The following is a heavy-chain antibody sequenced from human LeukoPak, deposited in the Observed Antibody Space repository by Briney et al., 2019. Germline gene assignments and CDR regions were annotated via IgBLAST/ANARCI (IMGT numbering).Heavy chain of an antibody. CDR1: GFTFSSYA. CDR2: ISYDGSNK. D-gene: IGHD6-19*01. J-gene: IGHJ4*02. V-gene: IGHV3-30*04. Sequence: GGSLRLSCGASGFTFSSYAMHWVRQAPGKGLEWVAVISYDGSNKDYADSVKGRFTISRDDSKNTLFLQMNSLRIDDTAVYYCARLKAVAGPHYYFDYWGQGTLVTVSS. CDR3: ARLKAVAGPHYYFDY.